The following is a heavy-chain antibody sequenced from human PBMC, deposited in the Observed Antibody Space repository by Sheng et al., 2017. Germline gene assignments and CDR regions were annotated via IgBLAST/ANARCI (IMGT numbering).Heavy chain of an antibody. J-gene: IGHJ6*02. V-gene: IGHV3-33*06. CDR3: AKDSSGSSDWYVGPREFYGIDV. CDR2: IWHDGSNK. D-gene: IGHD6-19*01. Sequence: QVHLEESGGGVVQPGRSLRLSCAASGFTFSDYGMHWVRQAPGKGLEWLAVIWHDGSNKYYADSVKGRFTISRDNFKNTLYLEMNSLRVEDTAVYYCAKDSSGSSDWYVGPREFYGIDVWAKGP. CDR1: GFTFSDYG.